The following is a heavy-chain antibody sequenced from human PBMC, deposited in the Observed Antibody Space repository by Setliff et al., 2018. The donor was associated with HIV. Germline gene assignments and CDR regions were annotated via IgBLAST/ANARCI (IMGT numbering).Heavy chain of an antibody. Sequence: GGSLRLSCAASGFTLSNYAMSWVRQAPGKGLEWVSGISGSAEYYADSVRGRFSISRDDSNNTLYLQMNSLRAEDTAIYYCARGYMTYIDSSAYNYGLPGYWGQGTLVTVSS. CDR3: ARGYMTYIDSSAYNYGLPGY. CDR1: GFTLSNYA. V-gene: IGHV3-23*01. CDR2: ISGSAE. D-gene: IGHD3-22*01. J-gene: IGHJ1*01.